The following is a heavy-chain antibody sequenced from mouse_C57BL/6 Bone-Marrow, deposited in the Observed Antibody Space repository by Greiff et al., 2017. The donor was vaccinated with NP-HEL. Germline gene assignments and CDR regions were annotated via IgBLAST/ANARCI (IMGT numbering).Heavy chain of an antibody. CDR1: GFTFSSYG. CDR2: ISSGGSYT. J-gene: IGHJ1*03. V-gene: IGHV5-6*01. CDR3: AREDYYGSSYSYWYFDV. Sequence: DVQLVESGGDLVKPGGSLKLSCAASGFTFSSYGMSWVRQTPDKRLEWVATISSGGSYTYYPDSVKGRFTISRDNAKNTLYLQMSSLKSEDTAMYYCAREDYYGSSYSYWYFDVWGTGTTVTVSS. D-gene: IGHD1-1*01.